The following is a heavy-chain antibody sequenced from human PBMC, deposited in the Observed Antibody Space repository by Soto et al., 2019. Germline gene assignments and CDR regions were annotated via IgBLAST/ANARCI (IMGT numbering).Heavy chain of an antibody. V-gene: IGHV3-11*01. CDR2: ISLSGYVK. D-gene: IGHD1-20*01. J-gene: IGHJ4*02. Sequence: PVGSLRLSCAASGFIFGDYAMGWIRQAPGKGLEWISYISLSGYVKYYTDSVKGRFTSSRDNAKNSLHLQMDNLAAGDTAVSYCVRWYNAFDFWGQGTRVTAPQ. CDR1: GFIFGDYA. CDR3: VRWYNAFDF.